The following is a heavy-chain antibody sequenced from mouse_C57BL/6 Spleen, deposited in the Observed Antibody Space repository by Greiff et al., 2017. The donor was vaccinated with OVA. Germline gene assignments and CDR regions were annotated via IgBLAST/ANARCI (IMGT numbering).Heavy chain of an antibody. J-gene: IGHJ1*03. CDR2: IYPGDGDT. CDR1: GYAFSSYW. Sequence: QVQLQQSGAELVKPGASVKISCKASGYAFSSYWMNWVKQRPGKGLEWIGQIYPGDGDTNYNGKFKGKATLTADKSSSTAYMQLSSLTSEDSAVYFCARYYYGSSPRYFDVWGTGTTVTVSS. D-gene: IGHD1-1*01. V-gene: IGHV1-80*01. CDR3: ARYYYGSSPRYFDV.